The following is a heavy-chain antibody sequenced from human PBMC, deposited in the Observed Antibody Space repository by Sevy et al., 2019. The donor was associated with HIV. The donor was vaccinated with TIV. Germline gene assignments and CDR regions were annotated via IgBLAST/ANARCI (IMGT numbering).Heavy chain of an antibody. Sequence: ASVKVSCKTSGYTLTSYIISWVRQAPGQGLEWMGWISPLNGDTKYVQKFQGRVTMRIDTSTRTAYMAVRSWGSDGTAVYYCAGGYCTGGSCSPGGFWGQGTLVTVSS. CDR1: GYTLTSYI. V-gene: IGHV1-18*01. CDR3: AGGYCTGGSCSPGGF. CDR2: ISPLNGDT. J-gene: IGHJ4*02. D-gene: IGHD2-15*01.